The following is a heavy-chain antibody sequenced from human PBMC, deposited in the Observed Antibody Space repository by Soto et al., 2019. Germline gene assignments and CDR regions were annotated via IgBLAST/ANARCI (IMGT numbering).Heavy chain of an antibody. J-gene: IGHJ5*01. CDR1: GFSFSSYG. CDR2: IWYDGSNK. Sequence: GGSLRLSCAASGFSFSSYGMHWVRQAPGKGLEWVAVIWYDGSNKNYADSVKGRFTISRDNSKNTLYLQMNSLRAEDTAVYYCTRDFVDPHIIASWGQGALVTVSS. V-gene: IGHV3-33*01. D-gene: IGHD2-21*01. CDR3: TRDFVDPHIIAS.